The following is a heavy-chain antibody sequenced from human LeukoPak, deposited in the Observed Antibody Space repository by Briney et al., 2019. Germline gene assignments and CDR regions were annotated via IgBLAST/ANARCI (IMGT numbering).Heavy chain of an antibody. CDR3: ACTPGAARFDP. CDR2: IYYSGST. Sequence: SETLSLTCTVSGGSISSYYRSWIRQPPGKGLEWIGYIYYSGSTNYNPSLKSRVTISVDMSKNQFSLKLTSVTAADTAVYYCACTPGAARFDPWGQGTLVTVSS. J-gene: IGHJ5*02. V-gene: IGHV4-59*08. CDR1: GGSISSYY. D-gene: IGHD6-25*01.